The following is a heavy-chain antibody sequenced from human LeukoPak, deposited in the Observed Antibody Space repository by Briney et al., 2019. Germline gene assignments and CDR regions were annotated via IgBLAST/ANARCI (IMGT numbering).Heavy chain of an antibody. CDR3: ARLGYYYDSSGYYNYFDS. J-gene: IGHJ4*02. CDR1: GGSISSYY. V-gene: IGHV4-59*01. Sequence: SEPLTLTCTVSGGSISSYYWSWLRQPTGKGLEWIGYIYYSGSTNYNPSLKSRVTISVDTSKNQFSLRLCSVTAADTAVYFCARLGYYYDSSGYYNYFDSGGQGTLVTVSS. D-gene: IGHD3-22*01. CDR2: IYYSGST.